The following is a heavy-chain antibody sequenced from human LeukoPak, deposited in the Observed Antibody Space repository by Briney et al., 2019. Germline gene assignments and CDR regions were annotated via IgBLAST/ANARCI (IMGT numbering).Heavy chain of an antibody. J-gene: IGHJ4*02. D-gene: IGHD2-15*01. CDR3: AKNEEFVVVRAPLDY. V-gene: IGHV3-23*01. CDR2: ISGSGGST. Sequence: PGGSLRLSCAASGFTFSSYAMSWVRQAPGKGLEWVSAISGSGGSTYYADSVKGRFTISRDNSKNTLYLQMNSLRAEDTAVYYCAKNEEFVVVRAPLDYWGQGTLVTVSS. CDR1: GFTFSSYA.